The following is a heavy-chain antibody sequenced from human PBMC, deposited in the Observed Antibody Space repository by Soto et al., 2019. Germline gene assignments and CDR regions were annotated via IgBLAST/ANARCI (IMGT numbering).Heavy chain of an antibody. V-gene: IGHV3-15*01. CDR3: TTDGWYSGRGAFDI. J-gene: IGHJ3*02. D-gene: IGHD1-26*01. CDR2: IKSKTDGGTT. Sequence: GGSLRLSCAASGFTFSNAWMSWVRQAPGKGLEWVGRIKSKTDGGTTDYAAPVKGRFTISRDDSKNTLYLQMNSLKTEDTAVYYCTTDGWYSGRGAFDIWGQGTMVTVSS. CDR1: GFTFSNAW.